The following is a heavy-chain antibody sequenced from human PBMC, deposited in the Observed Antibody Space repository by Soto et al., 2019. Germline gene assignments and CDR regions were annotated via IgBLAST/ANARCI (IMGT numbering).Heavy chain of an antibody. CDR1: GYTFTSYY. D-gene: IGHD3-10*02. Sequence: QVQLVQSGAEVKKPGASVKVSCKASGYTFTSYYMHWVRQAPGQGLEWMGIINPSGGSTSYAQKFQGSVTMTRDTSTSAVYMELSSLRSEDTAVYYCARADPMATMFGYWGQGTLVTVSS. CDR3: ARADPMATMFGY. V-gene: IGHV1-46*01. CDR2: INPSGGST. J-gene: IGHJ4*02.